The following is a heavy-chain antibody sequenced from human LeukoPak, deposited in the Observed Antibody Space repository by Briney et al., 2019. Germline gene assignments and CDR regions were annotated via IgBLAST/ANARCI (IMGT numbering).Heavy chain of an antibody. CDR2: ISWNSGSI. V-gene: IGHV3-9*01. J-gene: IGHJ3*02. CDR3: AKSPTVTTSFGAFDI. D-gene: IGHD4-17*01. Sequence: GRSLRLSCAASGFTFDDYAMHWVRQAPGKGLEWVSGISWNSGSIGYADSVKGRFTISRDNAKNSLYLQMNSLRAEDTALYYCAKSPTVTTSFGAFDIWGQGTMVTVSS. CDR1: GFTFDDYA.